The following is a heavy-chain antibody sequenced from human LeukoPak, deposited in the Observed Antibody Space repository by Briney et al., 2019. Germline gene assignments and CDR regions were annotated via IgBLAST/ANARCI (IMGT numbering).Heavy chain of an antibody. Sequence: PGGSLRLSCAASGSTFSNYWMSWVRQAPGKGLEWVANIKQDGSVKYYVDSVKGRFTISRDNPKNSLSLQMNSLRAEDTAVYYCARIGYSSSSLDYWGQGTLVTVSS. CDR1: GSTFSNYW. J-gene: IGHJ4*02. CDR2: IKQDGSVK. CDR3: ARIGYSSSSLDY. D-gene: IGHD6-6*01. V-gene: IGHV3-7*01.